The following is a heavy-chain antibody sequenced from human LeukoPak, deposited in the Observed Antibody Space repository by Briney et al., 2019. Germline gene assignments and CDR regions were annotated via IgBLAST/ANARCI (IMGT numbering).Heavy chain of an antibody. D-gene: IGHD3-10*01. CDR3: AREESDFYYYMDV. Sequence: ASVKVSCKASGYTFTSYYMHWVRQAPGQGLEWMGIINPSGGSTSYAQKFQGRVTMTRDMSTSTDYMELRSLRSDDTAVYYCAREESDFYYYMDVWGKGTTVTISS. CDR1: GYTFTSYY. CDR2: INPSGGST. V-gene: IGHV1-46*01. J-gene: IGHJ6*03.